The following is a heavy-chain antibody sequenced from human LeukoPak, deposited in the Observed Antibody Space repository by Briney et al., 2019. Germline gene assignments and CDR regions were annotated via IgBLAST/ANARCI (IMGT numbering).Heavy chain of an antibody. J-gene: IGHJ4*02. D-gene: IGHD3-22*01. CDR1: GGSISTYY. CDR2: IYTSGST. CDR3: ASGGSELYYYDSSGYCDY. Sequence: SETLSLTCTVSGGSISTYYWSWIRQPTGKGLEWIGRIYTSGSTNYNPSLQSQLTMSVDTSKNQFSLKLRSVTAADTAVYYCASGGSELYYYDSSGYCDYWGQGTLVTVSS. V-gene: IGHV4-4*07.